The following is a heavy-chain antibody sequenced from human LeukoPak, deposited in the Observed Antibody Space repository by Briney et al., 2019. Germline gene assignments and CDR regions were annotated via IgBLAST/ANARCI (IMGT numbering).Heavy chain of an antibody. J-gene: IGHJ4*02. V-gene: IGHV3-7*01. CDR2: IKQDGSEQ. CDR3: ARDPKVGATRGRFEY. Sequence: PGGSLRLSCPASEFTFSSYRMSWFRQAPGKGLDWGANIKQDGSEQYSVDSVKGRFTICRDNAKNALYLQMNRLRAEDTAVYYCARDPKVGATRGRFEYWGQGTLVTVSS. CDR1: EFTFSSYR. D-gene: IGHD1-26*01.